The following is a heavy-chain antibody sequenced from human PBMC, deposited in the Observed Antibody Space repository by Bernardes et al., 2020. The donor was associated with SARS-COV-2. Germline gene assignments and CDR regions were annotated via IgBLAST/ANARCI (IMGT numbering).Heavy chain of an antibody. V-gene: IGHV3-66*03. J-gene: IGHJ6*02. CDR1: ELLVESNY. D-gene: IGHD3-10*01. CDR3: AKSNLVFHFSAYNGLDV. Sequence: GGSLRLSCAASELLVESNYMSWVRETPGKGLEWVAVIYVNSNTQYADSVKDRFTISRDSSKNTLDLQMNSLRPEDTALYYCAKSNLVFHFSAYNGLDVWGQGTTVTVSS. CDR2: IYVNSNT.